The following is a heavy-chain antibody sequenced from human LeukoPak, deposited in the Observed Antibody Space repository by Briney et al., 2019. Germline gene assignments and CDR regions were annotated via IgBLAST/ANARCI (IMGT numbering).Heavy chain of an antibody. CDR2: ISSSSSYI. D-gene: IGHD2-15*01. J-gene: IGHJ3*02. CDR1: GFTFSTYS. Sequence: PGGPLRLSCTASGFTFSTYSMNWVRQAPGKGLEWVSSISSSSSYIYYADSVKGRFTISRDNAKNSLSLQMNSLRAEDTAVYYCAKGVGDAFDIWGQGTMVTVSS. CDR3: AKGVGDAFDI. V-gene: IGHV3-21*01.